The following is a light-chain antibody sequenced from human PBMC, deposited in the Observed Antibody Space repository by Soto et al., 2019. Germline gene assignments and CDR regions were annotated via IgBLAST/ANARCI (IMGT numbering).Light chain of an antibody. J-gene: IGKJ1*01. Sequence: DIPMTQSPSSLSASVGDRVTITCRASQSISSCLNWYQQKPGKAPKLLIYAASSLQSGVPSRFSGSGSGTDFTLTISSLQPEDVATYSCQQSYSTPRTFDQGNKVEIK. CDR2: AAS. CDR3: QQSYSTPRT. CDR1: QSISSC. V-gene: IGKV1-39*01.